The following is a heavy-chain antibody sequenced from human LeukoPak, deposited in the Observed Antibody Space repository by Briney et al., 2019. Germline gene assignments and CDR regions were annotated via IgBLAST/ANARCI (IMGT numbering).Heavy chain of an antibody. D-gene: IGHD5-18*01. CDR1: GGSFSGYY. Sequence: PSETLSLTCAVYGGSFSGYYWSWIRQPPGKGLEWIGEINHSGSTIYNPSLKSRVTISVDTSKNQFSLKLSSVTAADTAVYYCARGYVTAMYYYYGMDVWGQGTTVTVSS. V-gene: IGHV4-34*01. CDR3: ARGYVTAMYYYYGMDV. CDR2: INHSGST. J-gene: IGHJ6*02.